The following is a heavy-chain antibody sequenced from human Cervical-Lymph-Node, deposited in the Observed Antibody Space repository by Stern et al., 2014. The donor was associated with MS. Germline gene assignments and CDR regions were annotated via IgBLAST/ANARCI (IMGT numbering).Heavy chain of an antibody. V-gene: IGHV3-30-3*01. J-gene: IGHJ4*02. Sequence: VQLVESGGGVVQPGRSLRLSCAASGFTFGRYGLSWVRQAPGKGLEWVAVISFDGSDKYYADSVKGRFTISRDNSRDRLYLQVNSLRPDDTAVYYCARLVGPTTVARLDFWGPGTLVIVSS. CDR2: ISFDGSDK. D-gene: IGHD1-26*01. CDR3: ARLVGPTTVARLDF. CDR1: GFTFGRYG.